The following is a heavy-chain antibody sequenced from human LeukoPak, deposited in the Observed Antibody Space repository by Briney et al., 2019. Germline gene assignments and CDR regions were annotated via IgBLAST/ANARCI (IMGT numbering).Heavy chain of an antibody. J-gene: IGHJ6*02. V-gene: IGHV1-18*01. CDR3: ARATSLSEYYYGIDV. D-gene: IGHD2/OR15-2a*01. Sequence: ASVKVSCKASGYTFTSYGISWVRQAPGQGLEWMGWISAYNGNTNYAQKLQGRVTMTTDTSTSTAYMELRSLRSDDTAVYYCARATSLSEYYYGIDVWGQGTTVTVSS. CDR1: GYTFTSYG. CDR2: ISAYNGNT.